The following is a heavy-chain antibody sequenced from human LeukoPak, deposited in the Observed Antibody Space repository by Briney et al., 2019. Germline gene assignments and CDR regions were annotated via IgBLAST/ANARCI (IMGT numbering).Heavy chain of an antibody. V-gene: IGHV5-51*01. D-gene: IGHD6-13*01. Sequence: GESLKISCKGSGYSFPIYWIGWVRQMPGKGLEWMGIIYPGDSDTRYSPSFQGQVTISADKSISTAYLQWSSLKASDTAMYYCARPRYSSSWRYFDYWGQGTLVTVSS. CDR1: GYSFPIYW. CDR2: IYPGDSDT. CDR3: ARPRYSSSWRYFDY. J-gene: IGHJ4*02.